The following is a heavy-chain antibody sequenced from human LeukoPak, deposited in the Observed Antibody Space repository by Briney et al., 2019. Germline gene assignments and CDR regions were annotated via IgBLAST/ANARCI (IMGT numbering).Heavy chain of an antibody. CDR2: INPNSGGT. D-gene: IGHD2-21*02. V-gene: IGHV1-2*02. J-gene: IGHJ4*02. Sequence: GASVTVSCKASGYTFTGYYMHWVRQAPGQGLEWMGWINPNSGGTNYAQKFQGRVTMTRDTSISTAYMELSRLRSDDTAVYYCARYFEGEHIVVVTAPHFDYWGQGTLVTVSS. CDR1: GYTFTGYY. CDR3: ARYFEGEHIVVVTAPHFDY.